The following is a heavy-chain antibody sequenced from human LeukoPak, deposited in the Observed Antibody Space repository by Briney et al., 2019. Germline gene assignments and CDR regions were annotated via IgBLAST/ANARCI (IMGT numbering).Heavy chain of an antibody. CDR3: ARILGYCSSTSCSYYYYYYMDV. J-gene: IGHJ6*03. V-gene: IGHV4-38-2*01. Sequence: SETLSLTCAVSGYSISSGYYWGWIRRPPGKGLEWIGSTYHSGSTYYNPSLKSRVTISVDTSKNQFSLKLSSVTAADTAVYYCARILGYCSSTSCSYYYYYYMDVWGKGTTVTVSS. CDR2: TYHSGST. D-gene: IGHD2-2*01. CDR1: GYSISSGYY.